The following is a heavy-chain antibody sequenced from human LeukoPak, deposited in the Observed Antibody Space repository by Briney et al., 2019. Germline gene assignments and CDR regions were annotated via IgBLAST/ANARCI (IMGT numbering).Heavy chain of an antibody. J-gene: IGHJ4*02. D-gene: IGHD5-24*01. CDR2: INPNSGGT. CDR1: GYTFTVYY. Sequence: ASVKVSCKASGYTFTVYYMHWVRQAPGQGLEWMGWINPNSGGTNYAQKFQGRVTMTRDTSISTAYMELSRLRSDDTAVYYCARSTEMATISFDYWGQGTLVTVSS. V-gene: IGHV1-2*02. CDR3: ARSTEMATISFDY.